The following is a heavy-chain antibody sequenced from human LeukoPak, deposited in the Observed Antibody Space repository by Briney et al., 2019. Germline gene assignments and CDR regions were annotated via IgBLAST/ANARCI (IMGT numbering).Heavy chain of an antibody. Sequence: SGPTLGNPTQTLTLTCTFSGFSLITRGVGVGWIRQPPGRALEGLALIYGDDDRRYSPSLKSRLTITKDTSKNQVVLTMTNMDPVDTATYFCAHRKNYYDSSVFDNWGQGTLVTVSS. D-gene: IGHD3-22*01. J-gene: IGHJ4*02. CDR3: AHRKNYYDSSVFDN. CDR1: GFSLITRGVG. V-gene: IGHV2-5*02. CDR2: IYGDDDR.